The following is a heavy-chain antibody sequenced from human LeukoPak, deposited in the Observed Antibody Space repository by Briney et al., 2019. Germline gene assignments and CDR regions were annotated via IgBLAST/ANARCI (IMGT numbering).Heavy chain of an antibody. J-gene: IGHJ4*02. V-gene: IGHV4-59*08. Sequence: TSETLSLTCSVSGGSISSYYWSWIRQPPGKGLEWIGYISYSGYTNYNPSLKSRVTISVDTSKNQFSVKLSSVTAADTAVYYCARHRGVSSSWEIDYWGQGTLVTVSS. D-gene: IGHD6-13*01. CDR3: ARHRGVSSSWEIDY. CDR2: ISYSGYT. CDR1: GGSISSYY.